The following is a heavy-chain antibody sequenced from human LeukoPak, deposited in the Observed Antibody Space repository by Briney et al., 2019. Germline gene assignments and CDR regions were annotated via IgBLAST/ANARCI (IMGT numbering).Heavy chain of an antibody. J-gene: IGHJ4*02. CDR1: GFSFSSYS. D-gene: IGHD5-18*01. V-gene: IGHV3-21*04. CDR2: ISSTSSYI. CDR3: AKTDDVQLWSFFDY. Sequence: PGGSLRLSCAASGFSFSSYSMNWVRQAPGKGLEWVSSISSTSSYIYYADSVKGRFTISRDNSKNTLYLQMNSLRAEDTAVYYCAKTDDVQLWSFFDYWGQGTLVTVSS.